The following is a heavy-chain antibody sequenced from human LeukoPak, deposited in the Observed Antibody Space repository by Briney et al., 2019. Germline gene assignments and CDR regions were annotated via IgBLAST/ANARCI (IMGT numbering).Heavy chain of an antibody. CDR1: GFTFSTYC. CDR2: ICPDGTVT. Sequence: GGSLRLSCAATGFTFSTYCMHWVRQAPGKGPMWVSRICPDGTVTNYADSVKARFIISRDNARNTVYLQMNSLRVEDTAVYYCIVFGDSNHWGQGTLVTVSS. V-gene: IGHV3-74*01. CDR3: IVFGDSNH. J-gene: IGHJ5*02. D-gene: IGHD4-17*01.